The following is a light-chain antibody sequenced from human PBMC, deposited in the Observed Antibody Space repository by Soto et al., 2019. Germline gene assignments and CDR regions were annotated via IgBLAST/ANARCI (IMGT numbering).Light chain of an antibody. V-gene: IGLV1-51*01. CDR2: DNN. J-gene: IGLJ3*02. CDR3: GTWDSSLSTNWV. CDR1: SSNVGLNY. Sequence: QSVLTQPPSVSAAPGQKVTISCSGSSSNVGLNYVSWFQQLPGAAPKLLIYDNNKRPSGIPDRFSGSKSDTSATLGITGLQPGDEADYYCGTWDSSLSTNWVFGGGTKVTVL.